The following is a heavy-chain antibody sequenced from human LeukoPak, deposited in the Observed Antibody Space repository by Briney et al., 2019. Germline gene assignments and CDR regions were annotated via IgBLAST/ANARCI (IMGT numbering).Heavy chain of an antibody. CDR2: ISSNEGST. D-gene: IGHD6-19*01. Sequence: TGGSLRLSWAASGFTFTIYAMHWVRQAPGKGLEYVSAISSNEGSTYYANSVKGRFTICRDNSKNTLYLQMGSLRAEDMAVYYCARDSIAVAGTIDYWGQGTLVTVSS. CDR3: ARDSIAVAGTIDY. V-gene: IGHV3-64*01. CDR1: GFTFTIYA. J-gene: IGHJ4*02.